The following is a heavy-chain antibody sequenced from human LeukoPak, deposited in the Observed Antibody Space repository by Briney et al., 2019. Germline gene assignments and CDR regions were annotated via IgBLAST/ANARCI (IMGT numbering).Heavy chain of an antibody. Sequence: SETLSLTCTVSGGSISPYYWSWIRQPPGKGLEWIGYIYYSGSTNYNPSLKSRVTISVDTSKNQFSLKLSSVTAADTAVYYCARSFYPGYYSYMAVWGKGTTVTVSS. V-gene: IGHV4-59*01. D-gene: IGHD3-3*02. J-gene: IGHJ6*03. CDR1: GGSISPYY. CDR3: ARSFYPGYYSYMAV. CDR2: IYYSGST.